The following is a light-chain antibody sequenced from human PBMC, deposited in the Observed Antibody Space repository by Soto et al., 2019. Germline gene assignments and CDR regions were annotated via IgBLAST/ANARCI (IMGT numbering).Light chain of an antibody. CDR1: QSGSGTY. V-gene: IGKV3-20*01. J-gene: IGKJ4*01. CDR3: QQYGKSTLT. CDR2: GAS. Sequence: EIVLTHSPGTLPLSPGERATLSCRASQSGSGTYLAWYQQKPGQAPRLLISGASRRATGIPDRFSGSGSGTDFTLTISSLEPEDFAVYYCQQYGKSTLTFGGGTKVDIX.